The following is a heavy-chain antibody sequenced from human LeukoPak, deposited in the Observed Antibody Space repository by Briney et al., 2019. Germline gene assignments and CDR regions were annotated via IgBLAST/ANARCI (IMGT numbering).Heavy chain of an antibody. CDR2: ISYDGSNK. V-gene: IGHV3-30-3*01. J-gene: IGHJ4*02. Sequence: GRSLRLSCAASGFDFSSYAMHWVRQAPGKGLEWVAVISYDGSNKYYADSVKGRFTISRDNSKNTLYLQMNSLRAEDTAVYYCAMPDYWGQGTLVTVSS. CDR3: AMPDY. CDR1: GFDFSSYA.